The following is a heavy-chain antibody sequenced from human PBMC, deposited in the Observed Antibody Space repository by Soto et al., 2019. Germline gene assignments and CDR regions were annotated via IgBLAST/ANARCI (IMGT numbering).Heavy chain of an antibody. CDR2: MNPNSGNT. CDR3: ARASGYDFSYYYYYMDV. V-gene: IGHV1-8*01. CDR1: GYTFTSYD. J-gene: IGHJ6*03. D-gene: IGHD5-12*01. Sequence: ASVKVSCKASGYTFTSYDINWVRQATGQGLEWMGWMNPNSGNTGYAQKFQGRVTMTRNTSISTAYMELSSLRSEDTAVYYCARASGYDFSYYYYYMDVWGKGTTVTVSS.